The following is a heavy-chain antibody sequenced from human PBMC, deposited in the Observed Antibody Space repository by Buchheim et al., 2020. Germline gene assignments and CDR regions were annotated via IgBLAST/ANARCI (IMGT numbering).Heavy chain of an antibody. D-gene: IGHD3-10*01. CDR3: AKDDVLLWFGESSFDS. Sequence: EVQLLESGGGLVQPGGSLRLSCAASGFTFSSYAMSWVRQAPGKGLEWVSAIRGSGGSTYYADSVTGRFTISRDNSKNTRYLQMRSRRAEDTAVYYCAKDDVLLWFGESSFDSWGQGTL. CDR1: GFTFSSYA. V-gene: IGHV3-23*01. J-gene: IGHJ4*02. CDR2: IRGSGGST.